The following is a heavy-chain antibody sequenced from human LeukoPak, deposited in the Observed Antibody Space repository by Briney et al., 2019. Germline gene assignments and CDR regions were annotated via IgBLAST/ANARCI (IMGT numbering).Heavy chain of an antibody. D-gene: IGHD4-17*01. CDR3: AKADSNYGDYVPWDY. CDR2: ISGSGGST. Sequence: GGSLRLSCAASGFTFSSYAMSWVRQAPGKGLEWVSAISGSGGSTYYADSVKGRFAISRDNSKNTLYLQMNSLRAEDTAVYYCAKADSNYGDYVPWDYWGQGTLVTVSS. V-gene: IGHV3-23*01. CDR1: GFTFSSYA. J-gene: IGHJ4*02.